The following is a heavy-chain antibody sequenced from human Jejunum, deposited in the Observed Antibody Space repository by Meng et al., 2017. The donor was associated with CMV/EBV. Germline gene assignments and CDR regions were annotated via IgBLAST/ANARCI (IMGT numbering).Heavy chain of an antibody. J-gene: IGHJ6*02. D-gene: IGHD2-2*03. CDR2: ISSSGGST. V-gene: IGHV3-23*01. CDR1: A. CDR3: AKGETSGYCSSTSCFYYYGMDV. Sequence: AIGWVRQAPGKGLEWVSAISSSGGSTYYADSVKGRFTISRDNYKNTLYLQMNSLRVEDSAVYYCAKGETSGYCSSTSCFYYYGMDVWGQGTTVTVSS.